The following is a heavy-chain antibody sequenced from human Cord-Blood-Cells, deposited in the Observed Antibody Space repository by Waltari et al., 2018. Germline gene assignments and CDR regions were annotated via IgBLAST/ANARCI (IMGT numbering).Heavy chain of an antibody. CDR3: ARMVQGVIKSYAFDI. Sequence: QLQLQEFGSGLVQPSQTLSLTCAVSGGAISSGGYSWSWIRQPPGKGLEWIGYIYHSGSTYYNPSLKSRVTISVDRSKNQFSLKLSSVTAADTAVYYCARMVQGVIKSYAFDIWGQGTMVTISS. D-gene: IGHD3-10*01. CDR2: IYHSGST. J-gene: IGHJ3*02. CDR1: GGAISSGGYS. V-gene: IGHV4-30-2*01.